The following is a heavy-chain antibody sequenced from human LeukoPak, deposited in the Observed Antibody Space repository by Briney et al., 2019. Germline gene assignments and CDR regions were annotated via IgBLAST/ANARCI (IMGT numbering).Heavy chain of an antibody. J-gene: IGHJ4*02. V-gene: IGHV4-34*01. CDR1: GGSFSGYY. Sequence: SETLSLTCAAYGGSFSGYYWSWIRQPPGKGLEWIGEINHSGSTNYNPSLKSRVTISVDTSKNQFSLKLSSVTAADTAVYYCARGRIVGASPYGYWGQGTLVTVSS. CDR3: ARGRIVGASPYGY. D-gene: IGHD1-26*01. CDR2: INHSGST.